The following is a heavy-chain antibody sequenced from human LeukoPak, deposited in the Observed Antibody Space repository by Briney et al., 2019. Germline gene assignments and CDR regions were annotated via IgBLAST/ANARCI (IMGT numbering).Heavy chain of an antibody. CDR1: GGSISSYY. CDR2: IYYSGST. Sequence: SETLSLTCSVSGGSISSYYWSWIRQPPGKGLEWIGYIYYSGSTNYNPSLKSRVTISLDMSKNQFSLKLSSVTAADTAVYYCARGVVVPAAIRDWGQGTLVTVSS. J-gene: IGHJ4*02. V-gene: IGHV4-59*01. D-gene: IGHD2-2*01. CDR3: ARGVVVPAAIRD.